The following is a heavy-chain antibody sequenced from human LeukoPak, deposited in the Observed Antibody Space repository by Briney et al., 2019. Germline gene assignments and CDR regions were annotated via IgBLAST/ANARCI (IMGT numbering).Heavy chain of an antibody. J-gene: IGHJ5*02. D-gene: IGHD5-18*01. V-gene: IGHV3-7*05. Sequence: GGSLRLSCAASGFTFSSYAMSWVRQAPGKGLEWVANIKQDGSEKYYVDSVKGRFTISRDNAKNSLYLQMNSLRAEDTAVYYCARRGYSYGFDPWGQGTLVTVSS. CDR1: GFTFSSYA. CDR3: ARRGYSYGFDP. CDR2: IKQDGSEK.